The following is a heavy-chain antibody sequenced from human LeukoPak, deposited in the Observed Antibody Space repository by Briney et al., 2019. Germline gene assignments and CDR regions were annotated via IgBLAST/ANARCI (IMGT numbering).Heavy chain of an antibody. D-gene: IGHD3-16*02. CDR3: ARVYDDYVWGSYRTLYNWFDP. Sequence: PSETLSLTCAVYGGSFSGYYWSWIRQPPGKGLEWIGEINHSGSTNYNPSLKSRVTISVDTSKNQFSLKLSSVTAAVTAVYYCARVYDDYVWGSYRTLYNWFDPWGQGTLVTVSS. CDR2: INHSGST. V-gene: IGHV4-34*01. J-gene: IGHJ5*02. CDR1: GGSFSGYY.